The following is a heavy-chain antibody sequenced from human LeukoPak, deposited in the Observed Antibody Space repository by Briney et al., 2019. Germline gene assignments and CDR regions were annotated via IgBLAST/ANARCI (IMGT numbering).Heavy chain of an antibody. CDR2: INPNSGGT. J-gene: IGHJ6*03. Sequence: ASVKVSCKASGYTFTGYYMHWVRQAPGQGLEWMGWINPNSGGTNYAQKFQGRVTMTRDMSTSTVYMELSSLRSEDTAVYYCARGYSSSWHHYYYYMDVWGKGTTVAVSS. CDR3: ARGYSSSWHHYYYYMDV. CDR1: GYTFTGYY. D-gene: IGHD6-13*01. V-gene: IGHV1-2*02.